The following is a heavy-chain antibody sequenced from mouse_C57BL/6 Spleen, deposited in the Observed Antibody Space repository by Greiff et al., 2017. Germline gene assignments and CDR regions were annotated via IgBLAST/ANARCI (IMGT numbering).Heavy chain of an antibody. CDR2: IYPGDGDT. CDR1: GYAFSSSW. Sequence: VQGVESGPELVKPGASVKISCKASGYAFSSSWMNWVKQRPGKGLEWIGRIYPGDGDTNYNGKFKGKATLTADKSSSTAYMQLSSLTSEDSAVYFCARWEHYYGSSFYAMDYWGQGTSVTVSS. J-gene: IGHJ4*01. CDR3: ARWEHYYGSSFYAMDY. V-gene: IGHV1-82*01. D-gene: IGHD1-1*01.